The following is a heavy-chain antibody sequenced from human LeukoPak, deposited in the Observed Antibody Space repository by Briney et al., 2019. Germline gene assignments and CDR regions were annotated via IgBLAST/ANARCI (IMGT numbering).Heavy chain of an antibody. CDR1: GGSIRSYY. D-gene: IGHD2-21*01. J-gene: IGHJ4*02. CDR3: ARDPCASGDFDY. Sequence: PSETLSLTCTVSGGSIRSYYWSWIRQPPGKGLEWIGYIYYSGSTNYNPSLKSRVTISVDTSKNQFSLKLSSVTAADTAVYYCARDPCASGDFDYWGQGTLVTVSS. V-gene: IGHV4-59*01. CDR2: IYYSGST.